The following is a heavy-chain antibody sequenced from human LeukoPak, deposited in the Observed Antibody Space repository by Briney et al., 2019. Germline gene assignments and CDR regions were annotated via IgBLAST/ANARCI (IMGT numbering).Heavy chain of an antibody. J-gene: IGHJ4*02. V-gene: IGHV4-38-2*01. Sequence: SETLSLTCPVSGYSINRGYYWGWIRHPPGKGLEWIGSIYHSGSTYYNPSLKSRVTLSVDTSKNQFSLKLNSVTAADTAVYYCARQCSSTSCFFDYWGQGTLVTVSS. CDR3: ARQCSSTSCFFDY. D-gene: IGHD2-2*01. CDR2: IYHSGST. CDR1: GYSINRGYY.